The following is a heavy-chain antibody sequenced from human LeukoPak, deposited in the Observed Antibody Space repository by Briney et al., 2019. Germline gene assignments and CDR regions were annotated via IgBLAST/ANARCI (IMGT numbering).Heavy chain of an antibody. J-gene: IGHJ3*02. CDR3: AKDLWGSYSWNDAFDI. Sequence: PGGSLRLSCAASGFTFSSNGMNWVRQAPGKGLEWVAVISSDGSNKSYGDSVKGRFTISRDNSKNTLYLQMNSLRAEDTAVYYCAKDLWGSYSWNDAFDIWGQGTMVTVSS. CDR2: ISSDGSNK. CDR1: GFTFSSNG. V-gene: IGHV3-30*18. D-gene: IGHD3-16*02.